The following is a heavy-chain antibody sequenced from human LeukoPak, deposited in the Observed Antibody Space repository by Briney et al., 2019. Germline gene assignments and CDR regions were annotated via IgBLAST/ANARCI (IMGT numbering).Heavy chain of an antibody. J-gene: IGHJ3*02. Sequence: GGSLRLSCAASGFTVSSNYMSWVRQAPGKGLEWVSVIYSGGSTYYADSVKGRFTISRDNSKNTLYLQMNSLRAEDTAVYYCARDHIQPRGRAFDIWGQGTMVTVSS. CDR2: IYSGGST. CDR3: ARDHIQPRGRAFDI. CDR1: GFTVSSNY. D-gene: IGHD1-14*01. V-gene: IGHV3-66*01.